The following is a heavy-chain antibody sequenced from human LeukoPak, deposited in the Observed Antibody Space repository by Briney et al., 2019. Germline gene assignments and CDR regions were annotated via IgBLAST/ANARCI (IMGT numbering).Heavy chain of an antibody. D-gene: IGHD3-3*01. J-gene: IGHJ4*02. CDR1: GGSISSSRYS. Sequence: SETLSLTCTVSGGSISSSRYSWGWIRHPPGKGLEWIGSIYYSGTTYYNPSPKSRVTISVDTSKIQFSLKLSSVAATDTAVYFCARLRFDFWSGYTHPYFDYWGQGTLVTVSS. CDR2: IYYSGTT. CDR3: ARLRFDFWSGYTHPYFDY. V-gene: IGHV4-39*01.